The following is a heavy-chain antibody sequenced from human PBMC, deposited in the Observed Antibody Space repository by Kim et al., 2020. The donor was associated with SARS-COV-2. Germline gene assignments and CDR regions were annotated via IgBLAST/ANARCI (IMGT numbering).Heavy chain of an antibody. V-gene: IGHV3-30*02. D-gene: IGHD1-26*01. CDR3: AKAGGSGSYGLDY. Sequence: ANPVKGRFTISRDKSKNTLYLKMNSLRAEDTAVYYCAKAGGSGSYGLDYWGQGTLVTVSS. J-gene: IGHJ4*02.